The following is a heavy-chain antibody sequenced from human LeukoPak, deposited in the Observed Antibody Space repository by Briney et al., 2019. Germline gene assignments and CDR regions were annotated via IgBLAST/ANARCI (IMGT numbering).Heavy chain of an antibody. Sequence: KPSETLSLTCTVSGGSISSYYWSWIRQPPGKGLEWIGYIYYSGSGSTSYNPSLKSRVSISVDTSKNQFSLKLSSVTAADTAVYYCARRGGHGGSFDYWGQGTLVTVSS. J-gene: IGHJ4*02. D-gene: IGHD4-23*01. CDR3: ARRGGHGGSFDY. V-gene: IGHV4-59*08. CDR2: IYYSGSGST. CDR1: GGSISSYY.